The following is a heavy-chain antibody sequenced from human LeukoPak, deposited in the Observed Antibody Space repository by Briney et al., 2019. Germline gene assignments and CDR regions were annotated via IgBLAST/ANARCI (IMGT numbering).Heavy chain of an antibody. Sequence: GGSLRLSCAASEFSVGSNYMTWVRQAPGKGLEWVSLIYSGGSTYYADSVKGRFTISRDNSKNTLYLQMNSLRAEDTAVYYCAISGGYWAWAHWGQGTLVTVSS. D-gene: IGHD1-26*01. CDR2: IYSGGST. J-gene: IGHJ4*02. CDR3: AISGGYWAWAH. V-gene: IGHV3-53*01. CDR1: EFSVGSNY.